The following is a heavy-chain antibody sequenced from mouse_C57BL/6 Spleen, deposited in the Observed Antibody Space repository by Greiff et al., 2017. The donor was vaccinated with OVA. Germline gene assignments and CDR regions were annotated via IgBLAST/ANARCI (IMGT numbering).Heavy chain of an antibody. CDR1: GYTFTSYW. J-gene: IGHJ4*01. D-gene: IGHD2-1*01. CDR2: IHPNSGST. CDR3: AIYYGNPYAMDY. V-gene: IGHV1-64*01. Sequence: VQLQQPGAELVKPGASVKLSCKASGYTFTSYWMHWVKQRPGQGLEWIGMIHPNSGSTNYNEKFKSKATLTVDKSSSTAYMQLSSLTSEDSAVYYCAIYYGNPYAMDYRGQGNSVTVSS.